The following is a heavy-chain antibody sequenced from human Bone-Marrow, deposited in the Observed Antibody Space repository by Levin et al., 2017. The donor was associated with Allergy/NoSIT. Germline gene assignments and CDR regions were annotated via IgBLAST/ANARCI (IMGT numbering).Heavy chain of an antibody. CDR2: IKPDGSEK. CDR3: GRGFGMDV. J-gene: IGHJ6*02. Sequence: GGSLRLFCAASGFTFSPYWMTWVRQASGKGLEWVANIKPDGSEKSYVDSLKGRFTISRDNAKNSLYLEMNSLRVEDTAVYYCGRGFGMDVWRQGTTVTVSS. CDR1: GFTFSPYW. V-gene: IGHV3-7*01.